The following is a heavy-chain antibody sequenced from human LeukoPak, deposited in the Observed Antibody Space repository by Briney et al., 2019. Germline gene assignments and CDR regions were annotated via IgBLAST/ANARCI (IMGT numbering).Heavy chain of an antibody. D-gene: IGHD6-19*01. J-gene: IGHJ4*02. CDR1: GFTFSDYS. Sequence: GRSLRLSCAASGFTFSDYSMNWVRQAPGKGLEWVSYISYTKYYGDSVKGRFTISRDNAKNSLYLHMDSLRAEDTAVYYCARGAYSSGWAYFDHWGQGTLVTVSS. CDR3: ARGAYSSGWAYFDH. CDR2: ISYTK. V-gene: IGHV3-48*04.